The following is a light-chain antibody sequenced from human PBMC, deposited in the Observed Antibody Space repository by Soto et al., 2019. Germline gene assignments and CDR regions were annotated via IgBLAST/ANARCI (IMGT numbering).Light chain of an antibody. CDR2: DAS. J-gene: IGKJ5*01. V-gene: IGKV3-15*01. CDR3: QQYNSYSSIT. Sequence: EIVLTQSPVTLSVSPGERXTLSCRASQRLSSNLAWYQQRPGQAPRLLIYDASSLESGVPSRFSGSGSGTEFTLTISSLQPDDFATYYCQQYNSYSSITFGQGTRLEIK. CDR1: QRLSSN.